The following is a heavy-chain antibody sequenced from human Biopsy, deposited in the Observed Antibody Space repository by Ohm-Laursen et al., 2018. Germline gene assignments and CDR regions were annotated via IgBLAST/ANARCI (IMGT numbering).Heavy chain of an antibody. CDR1: GGSINYFY. CDR2: IYNDVST. J-gene: IGHJ3*01. Sequence: SETLSLTCTVSGGSINYFYWSWIRQPAGKGLEWIGNIYNDVSTKYNPSLRSRVTISADKSTNQFSLKLRSVTAADTAVCYCARGYAGLYEAFDFWGQGTVVTVAS. CDR3: ARGYAGLYEAFDF. V-gene: IGHV4-59*01. D-gene: IGHD5-18*01.